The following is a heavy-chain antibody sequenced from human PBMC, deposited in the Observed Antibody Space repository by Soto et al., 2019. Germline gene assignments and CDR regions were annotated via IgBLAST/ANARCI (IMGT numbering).Heavy chain of an antibody. J-gene: IGHJ4*02. Sequence: MAFSEAVSGDYLTNGAYYCTWVRQHPGKGLEWIGYIYHSGRTNYNPSLKSRISMSVDTSENQFSLKLSSVTAADTAVYFCAREDRPGISYFDLWGQGTLVTSPQ. CDR3: AREDRPGISYFDL. CDR1: GDYLTNGAYY. D-gene: IGHD2-2*01. V-gene: IGHV4-31*11. CDR2: IYHSGRT.